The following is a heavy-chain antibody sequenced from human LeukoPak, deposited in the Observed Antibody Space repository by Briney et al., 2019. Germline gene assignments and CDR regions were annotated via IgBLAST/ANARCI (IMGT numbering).Heavy chain of an antibody. D-gene: IGHD3-22*01. CDR2: IYHSGST. Sequence: SETLSLTCTVSGGSISSGGYYWSWIRQPPGKGLEWIGYIYHSGSTYYNPSLKSRVTISVDKSKNQFSLRLSSVTAADTAVYDCARVLSGSNFDYWGQGTLVTVSS. J-gene: IGHJ4*02. CDR3: ARVLSGSNFDY. CDR1: GGSISSGGYY. V-gene: IGHV4-30-2*01.